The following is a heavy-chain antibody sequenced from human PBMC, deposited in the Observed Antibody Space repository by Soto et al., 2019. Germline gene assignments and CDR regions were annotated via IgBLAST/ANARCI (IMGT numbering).Heavy chain of an antibody. V-gene: IGHV3-9*01. D-gene: IGHD5-12*01. J-gene: IGHJ3*02. Sequence: EVQLVESGGGLVQPGRSLRLSCAASGFTFDDYAMHWVRQAPGKGLEWVSGISWNSGSIGYADSVKGRFTISRDNAKNSLYLQMNSLRAEDTALYYCAKDASPLGGYSGYDYGAFDIWGQGTMVTVSS. CDR3: AKDASPLGGYSGYDYGAFDI. CDR1: GFTFDDYA. CDR2: ISWNSGSI.